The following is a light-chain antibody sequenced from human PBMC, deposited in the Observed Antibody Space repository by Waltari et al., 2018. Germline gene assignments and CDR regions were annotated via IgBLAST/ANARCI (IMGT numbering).Light chain of an antibody. Sequence: EIVMTQSPATLSVFPWERATLSCRASQSIRSNLAWYQHKPGQAPRLLIYGASTRATGIPARFSGSGSGTEFTLTISSLQSEAFAVYFCQQYDNWLGTFGQGTKVEIK. V-gene: IGKV3-15*01. CDR1: QSIRSN. CDR2: GAS. J-gene: IGKJ1*01. CDR3: QQYDNWLGT.